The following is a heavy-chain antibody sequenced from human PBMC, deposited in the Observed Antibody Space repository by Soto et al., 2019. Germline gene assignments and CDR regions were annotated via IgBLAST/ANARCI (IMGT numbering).Heavy chain of an antibody. CDR3: ARDPSGYYFPYYYYYGMDV. J-gene: IGHJ6*02. D-gene: IGHD3-22*01. CDR1: GFTFSSYW. Sequence: GGSLRLSCAASGFTFSSYWMHWVRQAPGKGLVWVSRINSDGSSTSYADSVKGRFTISRDNAKNTLYLQMNSLRAEDTAVYYCARDPSGYYFPYYYYYGMDVWGQGTTVTVS. CDR2: INSDGSST. V-gene: IGHV3-74*01.